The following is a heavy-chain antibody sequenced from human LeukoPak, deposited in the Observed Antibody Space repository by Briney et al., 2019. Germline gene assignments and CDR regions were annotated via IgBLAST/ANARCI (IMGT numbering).Heavy chain of an antibody. V-gene: IGHV3-21*01. CDR3: ARVWGGYGDYEAGFNY. D-gene: IGHD4-17*01. CDR2: ISSSSYI. CDR1: GFTFSSYS. J-gene: IGHJ4*02. Sequence: GGSLRLSCAASGFTFSSYSMNWVRQAPGKGLEWVSSISSSSYIYYADSVKGRFTISRDNAKNSLYLQMNSLRAEDTAVYYCARVWGGYGDYEAGFNYWGQGTLVTVSS.